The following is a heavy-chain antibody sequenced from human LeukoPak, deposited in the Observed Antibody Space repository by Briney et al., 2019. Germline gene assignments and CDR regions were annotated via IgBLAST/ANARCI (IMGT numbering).Heavy chain of an antibody. CDR3: AKGKGTYYYDSSGGGFFDY. Sequence: RGRCLRLSCAASGFTFDDYAMHCVRQAPGEGLEWVLGISWDSGSIGYADTVKGRFTISRDNARNSLYLQMNRLRAEDTALYYCAKGKGTYYYDSSGGGFFDYWGQGTLVTVSS. CDR1: GFTFDDYA. D-gene: IGHD3-22*01. V-gene: IGHV3-9*01. CDR2: ISWDSGSI. J-gene: IGHJ4*02.